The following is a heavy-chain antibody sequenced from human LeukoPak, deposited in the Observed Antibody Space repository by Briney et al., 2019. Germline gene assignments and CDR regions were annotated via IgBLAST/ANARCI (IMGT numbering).Heavy chain of an antibody. J-gene: IGHJ5*02. V-gene: IGHV4-38-2*02. CDR1: GYSISSGYY. Sequence: SETLSLTCTVSGYSISSGYYWGWIRQPPGKRLEWIGNIYHSGSTYYNPSLKSRVTISVDTSKNQFSLKLSSVTAADTAVYYCARVGSSSWYGLNWFDPWGQGTLVTVSS. CDR2: IYHSGST. CDR3: ARVGSSSWYGLNWFDP. D-gene: IGHD6-13*01.